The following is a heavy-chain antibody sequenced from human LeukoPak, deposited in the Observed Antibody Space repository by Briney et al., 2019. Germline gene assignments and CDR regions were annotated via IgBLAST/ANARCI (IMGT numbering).Heavy chain of an antibody. Sequence: SETLSLTCAVYGGSFSGYYWSWIRQPPGKGLEWIGEINHSGSTSYNPSLKSRVTISVDTSKNQFSLKVSSVTAADTAVYYCARVTGYMIEDYFDYWGQGTLVTVSS. D-gene: IGHD3-22*01. J-gene: IGHJ4*02. CDR2: INHSGST. CDR1: GGSFSGYY. CDR3: ARVTGYMIEDYFDY. V-gene: IGHV4-34*01.